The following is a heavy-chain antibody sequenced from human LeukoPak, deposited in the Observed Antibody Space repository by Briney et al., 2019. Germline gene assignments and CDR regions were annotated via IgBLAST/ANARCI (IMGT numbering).Heavy chain of an antibody. CDR2: VYYSGGT. J-gene: IGHJ4*02. CDR1: GGSISSYY. Sequence: SETLSLTCTVSGGSISSYYWSWIRQPPGKGLEWIGYVYYSGGTSYNPSLKSRVTISVETSKNQFSLKLSSVTAADAAVYYCARGPGSGTYWAFDYWGQGTLVTVSS. D-gene: IGHD1-26*01. CDR3: ARGPGSGTYWAFDY. V-gene: IGHV4-59*01.